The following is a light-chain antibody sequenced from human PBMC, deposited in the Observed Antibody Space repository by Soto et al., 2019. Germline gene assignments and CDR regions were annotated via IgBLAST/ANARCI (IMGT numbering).Light chain of an antibody. J-gene: IGKJ4*01. CDR3: QKYTNVPA. CDR2: AAS. V-gene: IGKV1-27*01. CDR1: QGISNY. Sequence: DIQMTQSPSSLSASVGDRVTITCRASQGISNYLAWYQQIPGQVPKLLIYAASTLQSGVPSRFSGSGSGTDLTLTISSLQPEDVATYYCQKYTNVPAFGGGTKVEIK.